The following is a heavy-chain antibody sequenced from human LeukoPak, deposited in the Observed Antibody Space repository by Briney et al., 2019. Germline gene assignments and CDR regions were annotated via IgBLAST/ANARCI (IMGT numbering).Heavy chain of an antibody. CDR3: TRDPTGGNHYGPFDY. CDR2: ISASGITI. V-gene: IGHV3-48*03. CDR1: GFTLRNYE. D-gene: IGHD2-8*02. J-gene: IGHJ4*02. Sequence: PGGSLRLSCAASGFTLRNYEMNWVRQAPGKGLEWVSYISASGITIYYADSVKGRFTIPRDNAKNSLYLQMNRLRAEGTAVYYCTRDPTGGNHYGPFDYWGQGTLVTVSS.